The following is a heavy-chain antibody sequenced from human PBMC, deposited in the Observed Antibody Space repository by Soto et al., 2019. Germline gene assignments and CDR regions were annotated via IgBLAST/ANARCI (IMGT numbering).Heavy chain of an antibody. Sequence: GESLKISCKGSGYTFSNYWLGWVRQMPGKGLEWMGIIYLGDSDTRYSPSFQGQVTISADKSISTAYLQWSSLKASDTAMYYRARGVGIVATDGMDVWGQGTAVTVSS. V-gene: IGHV5-51*01. CDR2: IYLGDSDT. D-gene: IGHD5-12*01. CDR3: ARGVGIVATDGMDV. CDR1: GYTFSNYW. J-gene: IGHJ6*02.